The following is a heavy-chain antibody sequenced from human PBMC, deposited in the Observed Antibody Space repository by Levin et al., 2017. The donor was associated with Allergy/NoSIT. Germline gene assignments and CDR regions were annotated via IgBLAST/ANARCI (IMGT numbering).Heavy chain of an antibody. J-gene: IGHJ6*03. CDR2: IYHSGST. Sequence: TLSLPCAVSGDSIPNTRWWGWIRQPPGKGLEWIGYIYHSGSTNYNPSLKSRVTISVDTSKNQFSLKLSSVTAADTAVYYCAREDYYGSGSNYYMDVWGKGTTVTVSS. CDR1: GDSIPNTRW. D-gene: IGHD3-10*01. CDR3: AREDYYGSGSNYYMDV. V-gene: IGHV4-28*03.